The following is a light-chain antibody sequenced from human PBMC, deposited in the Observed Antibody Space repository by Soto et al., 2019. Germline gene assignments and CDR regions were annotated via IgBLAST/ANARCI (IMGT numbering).Light chain of an antibody. CDR1: QGIGST. CDR2: DAS. Sequence: EIVMTQSPATLSVSPGEGATRSCRASQGIGSTLAWYQHKPGQTPRLLIYDASTRATGVPARFSGSGSGTEFTLTINSLQSEDFAVYYCQRYNNWPLTFGGGTKADIK. CDR3: QRYNNWPLT. V-gene: IGKV3-15*01. J-gene: IGKJ4*01.